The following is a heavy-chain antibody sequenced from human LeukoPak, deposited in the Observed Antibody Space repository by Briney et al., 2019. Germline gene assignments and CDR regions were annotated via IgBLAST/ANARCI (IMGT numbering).Heavy chain of an antibody. CDR1: GFTVSTYY. V-gene: IGHV3-53*01. CDR3: ARVLCSGGNCYYFDF. CDR2: ISTGGNT. Sequence: GGSLRLSCAASGFTVSTYYMSWVRQAPGKGLEWVSVISTGGNTNYGDSVKGRFTISSGNSNNTLYLQMHSLRAEDTAVYYCARVLCSGGNCYYFDFWGQGTLVTVSS. J-gene: IGHJ4*02. D-gene: IGHD2-15*01.